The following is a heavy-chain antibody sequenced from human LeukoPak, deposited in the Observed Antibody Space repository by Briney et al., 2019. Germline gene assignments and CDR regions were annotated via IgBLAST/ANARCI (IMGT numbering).Heavy chain of an antibody. D-gene: IGHD2-2*01. CDR1: GFTFSSYA. CDR2: ISGSGGST. CDR3: AKKRVLVVPAADFDY. Sequence: PGGSLRLSCAASGFTFSSYAMSWVRQAPGKGLVWVSAISGSGGSTYYADSVKGRFTISRDNSKNTLYLQMNSLRAEDTAVYYCAKKRVLVVPAADFDYWGQGTLVTVSS. V-gene: IGHV3-23*01. J-gene: IGHJ4*02.